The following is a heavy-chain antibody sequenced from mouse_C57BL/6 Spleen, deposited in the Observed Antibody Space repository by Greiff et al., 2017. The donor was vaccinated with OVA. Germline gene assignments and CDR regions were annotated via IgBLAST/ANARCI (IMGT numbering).Heavy chain of an antibody. V-gene: IGHV5-9*01. CDR1: GFTFSSYT. CDR2: ISGGGGNT. CDR3: ARTGHFDY. Sequence: EVKLMESGGGLVKPGGSLKLSCAASGFTFSSYTMSWVRQTPEKRLEWVATISGGGGNTYYPDSVKGRFTISRDNAKNTLYLQMSSLRSEDTALYYCARTGHFDYWGQGTTLTVSS. D-gene: IGHD4-1*01. J-gene: IGHJ2*01.